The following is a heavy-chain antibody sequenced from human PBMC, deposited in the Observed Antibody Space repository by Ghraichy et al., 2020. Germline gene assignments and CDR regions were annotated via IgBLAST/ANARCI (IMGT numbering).Heavy chain of an antibody. Sequence: SGPTLVKPTQTLTLTCTFSGFSLSTSGLGVGWIRQPPGKALECLALIYWDDDKRYSPSLKSRLTITKDTSKNQVVLTMTNMDPVDTGTSYCAHKAGTGLFDFWGQGTLVTVSS. CDR2: IYWDDDK. CDR3: AHKAGTGLFDF. D-gene: IGHD6-19*01. V-gene: IGHV2-5*02. CDR1: GFSLSTSGLG. J-gene: IGHJ4*02.